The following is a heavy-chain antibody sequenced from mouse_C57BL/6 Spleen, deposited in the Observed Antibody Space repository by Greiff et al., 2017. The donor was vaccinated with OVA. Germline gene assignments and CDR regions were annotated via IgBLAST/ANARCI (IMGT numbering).Heavy chain of an antibody. CDR3: ASHHSNYVYFDV. J-gene: IGHJ1*03. CDR2: IDPNSGGT. V-gene: IGHV1-72*01. D-gene: IGHD2-5*01. CDR1: GYTFTSYW. Sequence: QVQLQQPGAELVKPGASVKLSCTASGYTFTSYWMHWVKQRPGRGLEWIGRIDPNSGGTKYNEKFTSKATLTVDKPSSTAYMQRSSLTSEDSAVDYCASHHSNYVYFDVWGTGTTVTVSS.